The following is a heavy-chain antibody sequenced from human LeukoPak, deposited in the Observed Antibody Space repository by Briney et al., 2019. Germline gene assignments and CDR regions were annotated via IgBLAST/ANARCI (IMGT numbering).Heavy chain of an antibody. J-gene: IGHJ4*02. V-gene: IGHV3-7*01. CDR1: GFTFSSYW. CDR3: ARDGYSSSWELGY. Sequence: QAGGSLRLSCAASGFTFSSYWMSWVRQAPGKGLEWVANIKQDGSEKYYVDSVKGRFTISRDNAKNTLYLQMNGLRAEDTAVYYCARDGYSSSWELGYWSQGTLVTVSS. CDR2: IKQDGSEK. D-gene: IGHD6-13*01.